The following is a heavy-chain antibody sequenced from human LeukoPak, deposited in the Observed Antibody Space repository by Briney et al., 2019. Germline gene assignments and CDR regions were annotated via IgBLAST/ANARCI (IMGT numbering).Heavy chain of an antibody. CDR2: IIPIFGTA. J-gene: IGHJ1*01. D-gene: IGHD3-22*01. CDR1: GGTFSSYA. V-gene: IGHV1-69*13. CDR3: ASRRSYYYDSSGYMEH. Sequence: APVKVSCKSSGGTFSSYAISWVRQAPGQGLEWMGGIIPIFGTANYAQKFQGRVTITADESTSTAYMELSSLRSEDTAVYYCASRRSYYYDSSGYMEHWGQGTLVTVSS.